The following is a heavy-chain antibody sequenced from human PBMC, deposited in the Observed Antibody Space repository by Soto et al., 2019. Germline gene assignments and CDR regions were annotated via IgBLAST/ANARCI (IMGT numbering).Heavy chain of an antibody. V-gene: IGHV3-23*01. CDR2: ITDSGTGT. CDR1: GFTFSSCV. J-gene: IGHJ4*02. Sequence: EVHLLESGGGLVQPGESLRLSCGASGFTFSSCVMSWVRQAPGKGLEWVSCITDSGTGTYYADSVKGRFTISRDNSKNTMYLQMNNLRAEDTGVYSCAKGLINGRWYAADWGQGTLVTVSS. D-gene: IGHD6-13*01. CDR3: AKGLINGRWYAAD.